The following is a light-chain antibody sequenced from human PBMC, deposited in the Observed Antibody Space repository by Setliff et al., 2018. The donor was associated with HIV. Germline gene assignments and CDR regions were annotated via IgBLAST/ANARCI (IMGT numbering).Light chain of an antibody. V-gene: IGLV1-47*01. CDR1: SSNIETHY. Sequence: QSVLTQPPSASGAPGQTVTISCSGSSSNIETHYVYWYQQFPGTAPKLLIYRNDQRPSGVPARFSGSKSGTSAALTISDLRAEDEAEYFCAAWNDRPTGIYVFGTGTKATVL. J-gene: IGLJ1*01. CDR3: AAWNDRPTGIYV. CDR2: RND.